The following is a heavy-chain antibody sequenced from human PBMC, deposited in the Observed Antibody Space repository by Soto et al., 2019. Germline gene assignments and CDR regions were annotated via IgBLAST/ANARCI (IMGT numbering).Heavy chain of an antibody. CDR1: GYTFTSYG. D-gene: IGHD7-27*01. Sequence: GASVKVSCXASGYTFTSYGISWVRQAPGQGLEWMGWISAYNGNTNYAQKLQGRVTMTTDTSTSTAYMELRSLRSDDTAVYYCLTTWAENDYFDYWGQGTLVTVSS. CDR3: LTTWAENDYFDY. V-gene: IGHV1-18*01. CDR2: ISAYNGNT. J-gene: IGHJ4*02.